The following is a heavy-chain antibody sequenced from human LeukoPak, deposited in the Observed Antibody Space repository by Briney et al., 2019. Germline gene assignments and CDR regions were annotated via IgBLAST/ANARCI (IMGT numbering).Heavy chain of an antibody. J-gene: IGHJ3*02. CDR3: ARATTAKAFDI. D-gene: IGHD4-17*01. V-gene: IGHV3-7*01. CDR2: IKQDGSEK. Sequence: PGGSLRLSCAASGFTFSSYWMSWVRQAPGKGLEWVANIKQDGSEKYYVDSVKGRFTISRDNAKNSLYLQMNNLRAEDTAVYYCARATTAKAFDIWGQGTMVTVSS. CDR1: GFTFSSYW.